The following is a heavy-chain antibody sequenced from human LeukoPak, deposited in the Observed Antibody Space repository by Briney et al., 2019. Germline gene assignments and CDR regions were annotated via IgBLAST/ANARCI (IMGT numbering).Heavy chain of an antibody. Sequence: PSETLSLTCTVSSGSISSSGYYWGWIRQPPGKGLEWIGSTYYSGSTYYNPSLKSRVIISVDTSKNLFSLKLISVTAADTAVYYCARHETTPVAAFDYWGRGTLVTVSS. D-gene: IGHD6-19*01. CDR2: TYYSGST. CDR3: ARHETTPVAAFDY. CDR1: SGSISSSGYY. V-gene: IGHV4-39*01. J-gene: IGHJ4*02.